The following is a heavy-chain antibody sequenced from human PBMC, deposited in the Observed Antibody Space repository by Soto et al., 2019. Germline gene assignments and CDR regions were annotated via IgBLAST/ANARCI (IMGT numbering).Heavy chain of an antibody. J-gene: IGHJ5*02. CDR3: ARGVGSGSYYNQYDWFDP. CDR1: GYTFTNYG. D-gene: IGHD3-10*01. Sequence: QVQLVQSGGEVKKPGASVKVSCKASGYTFTNYGISWVRQAPGQGLEWMGWINVYNGNTKYAQKVQGRVTMTTDTSTSKAYMELRSLRSDDTAVYCCARGVGSGSYYNQYDWFDPWGQGTLVTVSS. V-gene: IGHV1-18*01. CDR2: INVYNGNT.